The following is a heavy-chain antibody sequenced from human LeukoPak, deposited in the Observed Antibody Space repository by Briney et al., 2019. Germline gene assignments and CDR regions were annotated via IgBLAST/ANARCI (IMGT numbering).Heavy chain of an antibody. CDR1: GYTFTSYY. CDR3: ATDSSSGWLPAFDY. D-gene: IGHD6-19*01. Sequence: ASVKVSCKASGYTFTSYYMHWVRQAPGQGLEWMGIINPSGGSTSYAQKFQGRVTMTEDTSTDTAYMELSSLRSEDTAVYYCATDSSSGWLPAFDYWGQGTLVTVSS. V-gene: IGHV1-46*01. CDR2: INPSGGST. J-gene: IGHJ4*02.